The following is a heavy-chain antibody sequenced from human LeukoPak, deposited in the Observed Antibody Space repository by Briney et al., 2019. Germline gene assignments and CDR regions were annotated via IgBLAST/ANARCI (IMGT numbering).Heavy chain of an antibody. J-gene: IGHJ4*02. D-gene: IGHD6-25*01. CDR1: RFTLSDYY. Sequence: PGGSLRLSSAASRFTLSDYYMSWIRQAPGKGLEWVSYINSSSSYTKYPDSVRGRFTISTENAKNSLSLQMNSLRAEDTAVYYCARLDSGRDYFDYWGEGTLVTVSS. CDR2: INSSSSYT. CDR3: ARLDSGRDYFDY. V-gene: IGHV3-11*06.